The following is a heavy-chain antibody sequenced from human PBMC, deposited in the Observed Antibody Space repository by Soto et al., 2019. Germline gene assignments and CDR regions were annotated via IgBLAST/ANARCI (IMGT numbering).Heavy chain of an antibody. V-gene: IGHV3-23*01. CDR3: AKDRDYPRDQFHY. Sequence: GGSLRLSCAASGFTFSINAMSWVRQAPGKGLEWVSAISANGQGIYYADSVRGRFTISRDNSKNTVFLHMDSLRAEDTAVYYCAKDRDYPRDQFHYWGQGTLVTVAS. CDR2: ISANGQGI. CDR1: GFTFSINA. D-gene: IGHD2-2*01. J-gene: IGHJ4*02.